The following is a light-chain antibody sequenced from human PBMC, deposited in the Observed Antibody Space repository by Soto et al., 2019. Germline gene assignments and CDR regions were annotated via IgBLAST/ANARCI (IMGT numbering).Light chain of an antibody. J-gene: IGKJ4*01. CDR2: AAY. CDR3: QQYGSSPLT. V-gene: IGKV1-39*01. Sequence: DIQMTQSPSSLSTSVGDRVTITCRASQYINNYLNWYQQKPGKAPKLLIFAAYNLQSGVPSRFSGSGSGTDFTLTISSLQPEDFAVYSCQQYGSSPLTFGGGTKVEIK. CDR1: QYINNY.